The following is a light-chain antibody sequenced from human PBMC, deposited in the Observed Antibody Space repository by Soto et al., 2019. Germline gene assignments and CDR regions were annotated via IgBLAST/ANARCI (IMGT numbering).Light chain of an antibody. Sequence: QSVLTQPASVSGSPGQSITISCTGRSREVGGYNYVSWYQQHPGKAPKLMIYEVSNRPSGLSNRFSASKSGNTASLTISGLQAEDEADYYCSSYTTTNTSVFGTGTKVTVL. V-gene: IGLV2-14*01. J-gene: IGLJ1*01. CDR2: EVS. CDR1: SREVGGYNY. CDR3: SSYTTTNTSV.